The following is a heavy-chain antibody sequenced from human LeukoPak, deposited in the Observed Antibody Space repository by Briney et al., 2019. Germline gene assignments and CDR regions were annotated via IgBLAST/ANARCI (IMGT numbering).Heavy chain of an antibody. CDR1: GFTFGDYA. J-gene: IGHJ4*02. D-gene: IGHD3-22*01. V-gene: IGHV3-49*04. Sequence: GGSLRLSCTASGFTFGDYAMSWVPQAPGKGLEWVGFIRSKAYGGTTEYAASVKGRFTISRDDSKSIAYLQMNSLKTEDTAVYYCQYYYDSSGYLAFDYWGQGTLVTVSS. CDR3: QYYYDSSGYLAFDY. CDR2: IRSKAYGGTT.